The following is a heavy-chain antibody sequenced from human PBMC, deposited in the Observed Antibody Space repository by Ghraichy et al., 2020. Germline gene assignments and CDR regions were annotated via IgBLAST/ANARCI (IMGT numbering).Heavy chain of an antibody. Sequence: GGSLRLSCAASGFTFSSYSMNWVRQAPGKGLEWLSSISSSSLYMYYADSVKGRFTISRDNAKNSLYLQVNSLRAEDTAVYYCARVRGEYGSGSRESYGMDVSGQGTTVTVSS. D-gene: IGHD3-10*01. CDR1: GFTFSSYS. CDR3: ARVRGEYGSGSRESYGMDV. J-gene: IGHJ6*02. V-gene: IGHV3-21*01. CDR2: ISSSSLYM.